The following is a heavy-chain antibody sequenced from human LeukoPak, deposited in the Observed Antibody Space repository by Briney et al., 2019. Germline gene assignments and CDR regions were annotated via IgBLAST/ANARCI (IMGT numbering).Heavy chain of an antibody. CDR2: IYYSGSS. Sequence: PSETLSLTCTVSGGSISSYYWSWIRQPPGKGLEWIGYIYYSGSSNYNPSLKSRVTISVDTSKSQFSLRLTSVTAADTAVYYCARDDYGGNSFGYWGQGTLVTVSS. CDR1: GGSISSYY. V-gene: IGHV4-59*01. CDR3: ARDDYGGNSFGY. J-gene: IGHJ4*02. D-gene: IGHD4-23*01.